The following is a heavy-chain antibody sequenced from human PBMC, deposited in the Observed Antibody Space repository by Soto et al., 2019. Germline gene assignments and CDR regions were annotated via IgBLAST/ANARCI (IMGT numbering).Heavy chain of an antibody. J-gene: IGHJ4*02. D-gene: IGHD6-19*01. Sequence: QVQLVESGGGVVQLGRPLRLSCAASGLTFSTFTMHWVRQAPGKGREWVALISYDGNNKFYADSVKGRFTISRDNSKNTLYLQVNSRKTEDSAVYYCARSIAVAGTPEFDYWGQGTLVTVSS. CDR1: GLTFSTFT. CDR3: ARSIAVAGTPEFDY. V-gene: IGHV3-30*04. CDR2: ISYDGNNK.